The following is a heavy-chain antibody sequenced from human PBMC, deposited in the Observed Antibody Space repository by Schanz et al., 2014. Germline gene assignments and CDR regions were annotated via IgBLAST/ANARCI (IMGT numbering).Heavy chain of an antibody. V-gene: IGHV1-3*04. J-gene: IGHJ6*03. D-gene: IGHD3-3*01. CDR3: ASGEARVTSSGVVIVPMNV. Sequence: QVQLVQSGAEVKKPGSSVKVSCKASGGTFSSSTLTWVRQAPGQGLEWVGWIHTGSGNTKYSQKFEGRVTITRDTSASIVYMELSSLRSEDTAVFFCASGEARVTSSGVVIVPMNVWGKGTTVIVSS. CDR1: GGTFSSST. CDR2: IHTGSGNT.